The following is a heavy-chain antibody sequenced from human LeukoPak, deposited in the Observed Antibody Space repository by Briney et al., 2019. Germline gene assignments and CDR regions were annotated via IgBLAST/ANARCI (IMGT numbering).Heavy chain of an antibody. J-gene: IGHJ4*02. CDR1: SGSFSGYY. V-gene: IGHV4-34*01. CDR3: ARVSGYDWESFYDY. CDR2: INHSVGT. Sequence: TSETLSLTCSVYSGSFSGYYWSWIRQPPGKGLEWIGEINHSVGTNYNPSLKSRVTMSLDTSKNQFSLKLSSVTAADTAMYYCARVSGYDWESFYDYWGQGSLVTVSS. D-gene: IGHD5-12*01.